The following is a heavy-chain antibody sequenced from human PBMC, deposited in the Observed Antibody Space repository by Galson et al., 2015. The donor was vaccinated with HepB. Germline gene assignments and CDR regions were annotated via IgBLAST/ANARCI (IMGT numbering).Heavy chain of an antibody. CDR2: ISGGGTST. D-gene: IGHD4-17*01. J-gene: IGHJ5*01. CDR1: GFAFSTHA. V-gene: IGHV3-23*01. Sequence: SLRLSCAASGFAFSTHAMTWVRQVPGKGLAWLSTISGGGTSTYYTDSVKGRFTISRDNSKNTLYLQMRRLSAEDAAVSYCEQGYGLFESWGHGTLVTVSS. CDR3: EQGYGLFES.